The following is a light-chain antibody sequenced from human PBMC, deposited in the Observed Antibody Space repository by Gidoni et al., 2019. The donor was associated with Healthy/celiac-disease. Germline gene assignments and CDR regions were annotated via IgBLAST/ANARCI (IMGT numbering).Light chain of an antibody. V-gene: IGKV4-1*01. CDR1: QSVLYSSNNKKY. J-gene: IGKJ1*01. CDR2: WAS. CDR3: QQYYSTPWT. Sequence: DIVMTQSPDSLAESLGERATINCKSSQSVLYSSNNKKYLAWYRQKTAQHPKLLISWASTRESGVPDRVSGSGSGTDFTLTISSLQAEDVAVYYCQQYYSTPWTFXXXTKVEIK.